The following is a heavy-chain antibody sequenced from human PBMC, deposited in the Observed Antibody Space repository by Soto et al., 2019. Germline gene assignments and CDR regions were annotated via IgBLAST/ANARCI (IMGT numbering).Heavy chain of an antibody. D-gene: IGHD2-15*01. CDR1: GYSVTSSDYY. V-gene: IGHV4-39*01. CDR2: MFYSGLT. J-gene: IGHJ6*02. CDR3: APLSVSLSGPYGIHV. Sequence: SETLSLTCSVSGYSVTSSDYYWAWIRQPPEKGLEWIGSMFYSGLTYYNPSLKSRVTLSVDTSKNQFSVRLNSVTAADTAVYYCAPLSVSLSGPYGIHVWGQGTTVTVSS.